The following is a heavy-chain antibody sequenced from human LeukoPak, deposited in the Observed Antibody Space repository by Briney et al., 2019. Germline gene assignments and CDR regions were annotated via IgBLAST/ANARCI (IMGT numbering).Heavy chain of an antibody. J-gene: IGHJ3*01. CDR2: MFHDGGT. D-gene: IGHD6-13*01. V-gene: IGHV4-39*07. Sequence: SETLSLTCTVSGGSISSSSYYWGWIRQPPGKGLECIGIMFHDGGTNYNPSVKSRVTISADTSKNQFSLKLTSVTAADTAVYYCARAPPIVAAGPDAFDFWGQGTMVTVSS. CDR1: GGSISSSSYY. CDR3: ARAPPIVAAGPDAFDF.